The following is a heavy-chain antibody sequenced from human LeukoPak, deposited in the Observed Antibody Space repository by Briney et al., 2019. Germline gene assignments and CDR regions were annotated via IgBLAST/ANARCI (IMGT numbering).Heavy chain of an antibody. CDR3: ARASEGSYYYGSGSKYFDY. CDR2: IQNDGNSK. CDR1: GLTFSMPP. V-gene: IGHV3-30*02. D-gene: IGHD3-10*01. Sequence: GGSLRLSCAASGLTFSMPPMDWVRQAPGKGLEWVAFIQNDGNSKNYAESVRGRFTISRDNAKNSLYLQMNSLRAEDTAVYYCARASEGSYYYGSGSKYFDYWGQGTLVTVSS. J-gene: IGHJ4*02.